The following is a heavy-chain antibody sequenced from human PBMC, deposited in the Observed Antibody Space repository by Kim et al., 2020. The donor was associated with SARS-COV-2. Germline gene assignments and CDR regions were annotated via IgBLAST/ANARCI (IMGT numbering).Heavy chain of an antibody. D-gene: IGHD4-17*01. J-gene: IGHJ4*02. CDR3: ARHQYGDYDY. V-gene: IGHV4-39*01. CDR1: GGSISSSSYY. Sequence: SETLSLTCTVSGGSISSSSYYWGWIRQPPGKGLEWIGSIYYSGSTYYNPSLKSRVTISVDTSKNQFSLKLSSVTAADTAVYYCARHQYGDYDYWGQGTLVTVSS. CDR2: IYYSGST.